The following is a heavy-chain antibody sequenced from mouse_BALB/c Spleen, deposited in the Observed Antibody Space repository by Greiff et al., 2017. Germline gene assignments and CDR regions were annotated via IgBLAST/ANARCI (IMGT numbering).Heavy chain of an antibody. J-gene: IGHJ3*01. Sequence: QVQLQQSGPQLVRPGASVKISCKASGYSFTSYWMHWVKQRPGQGLEWIGMIDPSDSETRLNQKFKVKATLTVDKASSTAYMQRSSPTSEDSAVYYCARDGEGYDGGRAWFAYWGQGTLVTVSA. CDR1: GYSFTSYW. CDR2: IDPSDSET. D-gene: IGHD2-2*01. V-gene: IGHV1S127*01. CDR3: ARDGEGYDGGRAWFAY.